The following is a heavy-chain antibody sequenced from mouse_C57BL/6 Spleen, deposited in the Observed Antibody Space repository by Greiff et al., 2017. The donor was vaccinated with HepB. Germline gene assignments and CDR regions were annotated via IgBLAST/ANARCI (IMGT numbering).Heavy chain of an antibody. D-gene: IGHD2-5*01. CDR1: GYTFTSYW. CDR3: ARICYSNWYFDV. Sequence: QVQLQQPGAELVRPGTSVKLSCKASGYTFTSYWMHWVKQRPGQGLEWIGVIDPSDSYTNYNQKFKGKATLTVDTSSSTAYMQLSSLTSEDSAVYYCARICYSNWYFDVWGTGTTITVSS. J-gene: IGHJ1*03. CDR2: IDPSDSYT. V-gene: IGHV1-59*01.